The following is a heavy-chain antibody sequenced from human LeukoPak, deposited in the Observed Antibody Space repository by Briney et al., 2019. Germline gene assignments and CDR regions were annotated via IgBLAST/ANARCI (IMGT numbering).Heavy chain of an antibody. CDR1: GFTFGDHG. V-gene: IGHV3-20*04. D-gene: IGHD3-22*01. CDR3: ARGAGIHYDSYLGY. Sequence: GGSLRLSCAASGFTFGDHGMNWVRQVPRKGLEWVSGINWNGASIGYADSVKGRFTISRDNAKNSLYLQMNSLKAEDTALYYCARGAGIHYDSYLGYWGQGTLATVSS. CDR2: INWNGASI. J-gene: IGHJ4*02.